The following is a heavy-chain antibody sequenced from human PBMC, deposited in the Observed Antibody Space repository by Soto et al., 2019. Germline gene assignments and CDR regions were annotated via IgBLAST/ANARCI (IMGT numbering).Heavy chain of an antibody. Sequence: QVQLVQSGAEVKKPGASVKVSCKASGYTFTSYGISWVRQAPGQGLEWMGWISAYNGNTNYAQNLQGRVTMTTDTSTSTDYLELRSLRSDDTAGYYCARDHPYSYGSGSYSLHGYWGQGTLVTVSS. J-gene: IGHJ4*02. CDR1: GYTFTSYG. CDR3: ARDHPYSYGSGSYSLHGY. V-gene: IGHV1-18*01. D-gene: IGHD3-10*01. CDR2: ISAYNGNT.